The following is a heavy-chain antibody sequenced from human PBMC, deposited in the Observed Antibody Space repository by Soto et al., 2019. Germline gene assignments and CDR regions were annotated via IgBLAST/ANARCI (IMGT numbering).Heavy chain of an antibody. J-gene: IGHJ6*01. CDR1: GFTFGSYG. CDR3: AREKLLPLTTYNNSNGMEV. Sequence: GGSLRLSCAAYGFTFGSYGMHWVGQAPGKGLEWVAVIWYDGSNKYYADSVKGRFTISRDNSKNTLYLQMNSLRAEDTAVYYCAREKLLPLTTYNNSNGMEVCGQGTTLTVFS. CDR2: IWYDGSNK. D-gene: IGHD3-10*01. V-gene: IGHV3-33*01.